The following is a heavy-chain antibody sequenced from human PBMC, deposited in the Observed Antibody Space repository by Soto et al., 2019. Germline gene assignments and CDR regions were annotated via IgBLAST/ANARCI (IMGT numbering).Heavy chain of an antibody. CDR3: AADIMGYCSRSNCFIDY. V-gene: IGHV1-69*13. CDR1: GGTLSSHA. Sequence: QIHLVQSGAEVKKPGSSVTVSCRSSGGTLSSHAFSWLRQAPGQGLEWIGGIIPIYGTTNYAQRFQGRVTITADESTSTAYMDLSSLRSEDTAVYYCAADIMGYCSRSNCFIDYWGQGTLVTVSS. D-gene: IGHD2-2*01. J-gene: IGHJ4*02. CDR2: IIPIYGTT.